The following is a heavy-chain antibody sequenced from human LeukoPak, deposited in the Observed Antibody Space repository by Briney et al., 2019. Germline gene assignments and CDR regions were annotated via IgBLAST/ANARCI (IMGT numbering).Heavy chain of an antibody. D-gene: IGHD1-14*01. CDR2: INQGGSDK. CDR1: GFSLSSYG. J-gene: IGHJ4*02. CDR3: TRDRSRAEDD. V-gene: IGHV3-7*01. Sequence: GGSLRLSCAASGFSLSSYGMHWVRQAPGKGLEWVANINQGGSDKYYVDSVKGRFTISRDNANNLLYLQMNSLRGEDTAVYYCTRDRSRAEDDWGQGTLVTVSS.